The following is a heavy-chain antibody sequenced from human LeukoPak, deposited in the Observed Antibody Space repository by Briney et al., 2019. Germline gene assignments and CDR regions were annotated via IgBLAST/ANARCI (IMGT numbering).Heavy chain of an antibody. CDR2: ISSSSSYI. D-gene: IGHD2-2*01. Sequence: TGGSLRLSCAASGFTFSSYSMNWVRQAPGKGLEWVSSISSSSSYIYYADSVKGRFTISRDNAKNSLYLQMNSLRAEDTAVYYCARAPLNCSSTSCYQLIDYWGQGTLVTVSS. V-gene: IGHV3-21*01. CDR1: GFTFSSYS. CDR3: ARAPLNCSSTSCYQLIDY. J-gene: IGHJ4*02.